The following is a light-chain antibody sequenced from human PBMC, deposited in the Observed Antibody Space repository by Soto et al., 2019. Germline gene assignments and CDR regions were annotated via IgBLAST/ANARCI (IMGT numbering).Light chain of an antibody. CDR3: QQYNDWPPLT. J-gene: IGKJ4*01. Sequence: IVMTQSPDTLSVSPGERATLSCRASQSIINNLAWYQQKPGQAPRLIIYGASIRATGFPARFSGSGSGTEFTLTISSLQSEDFAVYYCQQYNDWPPLTFGGGTKVEIK. CDR1: QSIINN. CDR2: GAS. V-gene: IGKV3-15*01.